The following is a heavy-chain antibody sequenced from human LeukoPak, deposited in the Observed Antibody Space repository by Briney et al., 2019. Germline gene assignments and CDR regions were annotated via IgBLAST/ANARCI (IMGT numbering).Heavy chain of an antibody. J-gene: IGHJ6*02. CDR1: GGSISNYY. D-gene: IGHD6-13*01. CDR3: ARDRTPGYSSSWYYYYYGMDV. V-gene: IGHV4-59*06. Sequence: PSETLSLTCTVSGGSISNYYWSWIRQHPGKGLEWIGYIYYSGSTYYNPSLKSRVTISVDTSKNQFSLKLSSVTAADTAVYYCARDRTPGYSSSWYYYYYGMDVWGQGTTVTVSS. CDR2: IYYSGST.